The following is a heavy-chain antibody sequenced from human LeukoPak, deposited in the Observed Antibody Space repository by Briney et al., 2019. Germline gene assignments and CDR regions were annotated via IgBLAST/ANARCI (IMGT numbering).Heavy chain of an antibody. V-gene: IGHV4-30-2*01. CDR2: IYHSGST. CDR1: GGSISSGGYS. D-gene: IGHD3-10*01. J-gene: IGHJ4*02. CDR3: ARARGAANRYFDY. Sequence: SQTLSLTCAVSGGSISSGGYSWSWIRQPPGKGLEWIGYIYHSGSTYYNPPLKSRVTISVDRSKNQFSLKLSSVTAADTAVYYCARARGAANRYFDYWGQGTLVTVSS.